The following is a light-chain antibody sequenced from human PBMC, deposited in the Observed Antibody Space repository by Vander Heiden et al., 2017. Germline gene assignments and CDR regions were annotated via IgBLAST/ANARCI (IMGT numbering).Light chain of an antibody. Sequence: QSVLTQPPSASGTPGQRVTIPCSGNSSNIGSNPVNWYQQLPGTAPKLLIYSNSQRPSGVPDRFSGSRSGTSASLAIRGPQSDDEADYYCAAWDDSLNVVVFGGGTKVTVL. J-gene: IGLJ2*01. CDR3: AAWDDSLNVVV. CDR2: SNS. V-gene: IGLV1-44*01. CDR1: SSNIGSNP.